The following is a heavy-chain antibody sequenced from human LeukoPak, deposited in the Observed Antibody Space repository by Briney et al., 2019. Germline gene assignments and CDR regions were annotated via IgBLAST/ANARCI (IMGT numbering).Heavy chain of an antibody. CDR1: GYTFTGYY. CDR3: ASRLPKDIAVAAYLVRTYYYYGMDV. V-gene: IGHV1-2*02. Sequence: GASVKVSCKASGYTFTGYYMHWVRQAPGQGLEWMGWINPNSGGTNYAQNFQGRVTMTRDTSINTPYMELSSLRSDDTAVYYCASRLPKDIAVAAYLVRTYYYYGMDVWGQGTTVTVSS. D-gene: IGHD6-19*01. CDR2: INPNSGGT. J-gene: IGHJ6*02.